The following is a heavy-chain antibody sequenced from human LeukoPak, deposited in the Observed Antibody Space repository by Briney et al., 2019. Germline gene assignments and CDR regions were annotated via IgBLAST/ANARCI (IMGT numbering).Heavy chain of an antibody. CDR3: AKDHRSITIFGAGDY. J-gene: IGHJ4*02. Sequence: GGSLRLSCAASGNYWMHWVRQAPGKGLVWVSHINSDGSWTSYADSVKGRFTISRDNSKNTLYLQMNNLRAEDTAVYYCAKDHRSITIFGAGDYWGQGTLVTVSS. CDR2: INSDGSWT. V-gene: IGHV3-74*01. D-gene: IGHD3-3*01. CDR1: GNYW.